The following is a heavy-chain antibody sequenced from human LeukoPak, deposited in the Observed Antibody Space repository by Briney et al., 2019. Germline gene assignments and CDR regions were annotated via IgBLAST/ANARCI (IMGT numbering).Heavy chain of an antibody. CDR3: ARTGYSIGWYYFDY. V-gene: IGHV4-59*08. CDR2: IYYSGST. Sequence: PSETLSLTCTVSGGSISSYYWSWIRQPPGKGLEYIGYIYYSGSTNHNPSLKSRVTISVDTSKNQFSLKLSSVTAADTAVYYCARTGYSIGWYYFDYWGQGTLVTVSS. D-gene: IGHD6-19*01. J-gene: IGHJ4*02. CDR1: GGSISSYY.